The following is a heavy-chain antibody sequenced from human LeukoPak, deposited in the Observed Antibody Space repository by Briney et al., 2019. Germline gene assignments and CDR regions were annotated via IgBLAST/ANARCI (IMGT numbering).Heavy chain of an antibody. CDR3: AKGAAQTKLVVPTLAFDI. D-gene: IGHD3-22*01. Sequence: GGSLRLSSAASGFTFSSYAMSWVRQAPGKGLEWVSAISSSGGSTYYADSVKGRFTISRDNSKNMLYLQMNSLRAEDTAVYYCAKGAAQTKLVVPTLAFDIWGQGTMVTVSS. V-gene: IGHV3-23*01. CDR1: GFTFSSYA. J-gene: IGHJ3*02. CDR2: ISSSGGST.